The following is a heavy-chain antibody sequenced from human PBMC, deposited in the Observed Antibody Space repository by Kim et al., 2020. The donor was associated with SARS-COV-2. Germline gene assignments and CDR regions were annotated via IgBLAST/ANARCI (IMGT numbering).Heavy chain of an antibody. V-gene: IGHV3-74*01. CDR1: GFTFNTYW. Sequence: GGSLRLSCVASGFTFNTYWIHWVRQVPGKGLVWVSRIFSDGTTSYADSVKGRFTISRDNAKNMVYLQMNSLRPEDTAVYHCVRDRPQWDWGQGTLVTVSS. CDR2: IFSDGTT. D-gene: IGHD1-26*01. J-gene: IGHJ4*02. CDR3: VRDRPQWD.